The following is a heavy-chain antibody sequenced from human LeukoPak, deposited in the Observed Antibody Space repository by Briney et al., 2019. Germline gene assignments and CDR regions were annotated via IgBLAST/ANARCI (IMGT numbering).Heavy chain of an antibody. Sequence: SETLSLTCAVSGGSISSGGYSWSWIRQPPGKGLEWIGYIYHSGSTYYNPSLKSRVTISVDRSKNQFSLKLSSVTAADTAVYYCAKGGGCSGGSCYRPFDYWGQGTLVTVPS. CDR3: AKGGGCSGGSCYRPFDY. CDR2: IYHSGST. V-gene: IGHV4-30-2*01. D-gene: IGHD2-15*01. J-gene: IGHJ4*02. CDR1: GGSISSGGYS.